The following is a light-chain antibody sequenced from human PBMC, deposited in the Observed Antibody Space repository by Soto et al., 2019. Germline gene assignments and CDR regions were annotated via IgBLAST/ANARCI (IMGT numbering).Light chain of an antibody. CDR1: QSVSNNY. CDR2: GAS. Sequence: EIVGTQSPITLTQSPGERATLSCRASQSVSNNYLAWYQQKPDQAPRLLIYGASNRATGIPHRCGGSGAGTDITQTSSVETEDVGADYCIQALQSPGTFGPGTKVDIK. V-gene: IGKV3-20*01. J-gene: IGKJ1*01. CDR3: IQALQSPGT.